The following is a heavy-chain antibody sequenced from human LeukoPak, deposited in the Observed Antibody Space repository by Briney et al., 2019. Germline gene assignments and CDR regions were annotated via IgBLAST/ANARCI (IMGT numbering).Heavy chain of an antibody. V-gene: IGHV3-21*01. CDR1: GFTFSSYS. J-gene: IGHJ4*02. CDR2: ISSSSSYI. CDR3: AREDDSRSFDY. Sequence: GGSLRLSCAASGFTFSSYSMNWVRQAPGKGLEWVSSISSSSSYIYYADSVKGRFTISRDNANNSLYLQMNSLRAEDTAVYYCAREDDSRSFDYWGQGTLVTVSS. D-gene: IGHD3-22*01.